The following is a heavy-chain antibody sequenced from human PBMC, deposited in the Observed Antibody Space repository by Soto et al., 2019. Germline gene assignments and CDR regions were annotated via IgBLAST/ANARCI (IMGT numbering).Heavy chain of an antibody. CDR3: SRRSSGWYFDY. CDR2: ISGSGDST. Sequence: EVQLLESGGGLVQPGGSLRLSCAASGFTFSSYAVSWVRQAPGKGLEWVSVISGSGDSTYYADSVKGRFTISRDNSKNTLYLQMNSQRAEDTAVYYCSRRSSGWYFDYWGQGTLVTVSS. D-gene: IGHD6-19*01. J-gene: IGHJ4*02. V-gene: IGHV3-23*01. CDR1: GFTFSSYA.